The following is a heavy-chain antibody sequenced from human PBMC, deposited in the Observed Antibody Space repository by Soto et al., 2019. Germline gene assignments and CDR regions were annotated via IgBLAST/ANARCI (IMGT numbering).Heavy chain of an antibody. CDR1: GYTFTSYG. D-gene: IGHD4-17*01. Sequence: ASVKVSCKASGYTFTSYGISWVRQAPGQGLEWMGWIGAYNGNTNYAQKLQGRVTMTTDTSTSTAYMELRSLRSDDTAVYYCARDVKIRPGDYFRPNDYWGQGTLVTVSS. V-gene: IGHV1-18*04. CDR3: ARDVKIRPGDYFRPNDY. CDR2: IGAYNGNT. J-gene: IGHJ4*02.